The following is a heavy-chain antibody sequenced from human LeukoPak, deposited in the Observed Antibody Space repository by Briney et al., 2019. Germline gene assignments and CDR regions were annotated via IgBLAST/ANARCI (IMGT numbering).Heavy chain of an antibody. D-gene: IGHD3-22*01. CDR2: MNPNSGNT. V-gene: IGHV1-8*01. J-gene: IGHJ4*02. Sequence: ASVKVSCKASGYTFTSTDINWGRQAPGQGLEWMGWMNPNSGNTGYAQKFQGRVTMTRNTSINTAYMELSSLRSEDTAVYYCARGREYSSGPGFDYWAQGTLVTVSS. CDR3: ARGREYSSGPGFDY. CDR1: GYTFTSTD.